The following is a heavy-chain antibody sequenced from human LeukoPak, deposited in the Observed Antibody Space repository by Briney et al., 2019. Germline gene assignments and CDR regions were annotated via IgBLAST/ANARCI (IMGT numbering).Heavy chain of an antibody. D-gene: IGHD2-2*01. CDR1: GGSISSGSYY. J-gene: IGHJ6*03. CDR2: IYTSGST. CDR3: ARVVVVPAAMGSYYYYMDV. Sequence: SQTLSLTCTVSGGSISSGSYYWSWIRQPAGKGLEWIGRIYTSGSTNYNPSLKSRVTISVDTSKNQFSLKLSSVTAADTAVYYCARVVVVPAAMGSYYYYMDVWGKGTTVTVSS. V-gene: IGHV4-61*02.